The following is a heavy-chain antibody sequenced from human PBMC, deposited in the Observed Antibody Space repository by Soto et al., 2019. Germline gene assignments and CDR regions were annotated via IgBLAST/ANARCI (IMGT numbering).Heavy chain of an antibody. V-gene: IGHV1-18*01. CDR3: ARDIIGYCSSTSCPEPNWFDP. Sequence: QVQLVQSGAEVKKPGASVKVSCKASGYTFTSYGISWVRQAPGQGLEWMGWISAYNGNTNYAQKLQGRVTMTTDPSTSTAYMELRSLRSDDTAVYYCARDIIGYCSSTSCPEPNWFDPWGQGTLVTVSS. CDR2: ISAYNGNT. D-gene: IGHD2-2*01. J-gene: IGHJ5*02. CDR1: GYTFTSYG.